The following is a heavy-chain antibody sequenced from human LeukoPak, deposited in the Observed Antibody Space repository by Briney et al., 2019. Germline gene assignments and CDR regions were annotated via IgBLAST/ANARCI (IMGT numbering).Heavy chain of an antibody. CDR3: ARGFDGAVAGPDY. V-gene: IGHV4-59*01. Sequence: SETLSLTCTVSGGSISSYYWSWIRQPPGKGLEWIGYIYYSGSTNYNPSLKSRVTISVDTSKNQFSLKLSSVTAADTAVYYCARGFDGAVAGPDYWGQGTLVTVSS. CDR1: GGSISSYY. CDR2: IYYSGST. D-gene: IGHD6-13*01. J-gene: IGHJ4*02.